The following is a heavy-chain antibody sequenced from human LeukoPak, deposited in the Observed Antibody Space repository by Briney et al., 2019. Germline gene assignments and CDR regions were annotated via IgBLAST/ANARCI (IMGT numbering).Heavy chain of an antibody. CDR1: GFTFSSYW. CDR2: IKEDGSYT. J-gene: IGHJ4*02. V-gene: IGHV3-74*01. CDR3: ASDLTGYYDY. D-gene: IGHD3-9*01. Sequence: GGSLRLSCAASGFTFSSYWMHWVRQAPGKGLVWVSRIKEDGSYTSYADSVKGRFTISRDNAKNTLYLQMNSLRADDTAVYHCASDLTGYYDYWGQGTLVTVSS.